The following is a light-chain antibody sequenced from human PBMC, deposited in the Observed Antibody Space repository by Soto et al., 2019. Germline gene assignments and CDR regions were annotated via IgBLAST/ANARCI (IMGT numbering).Light chain of an antibody. J-gene: IGLJ1*01. V-gene: IGLV1-40*01. CDR2: GNS. CDR1: SSNIGAGYD. Sequence: LTQPPSVSGAPGQRVTISCTGSSSNIGAGYDVHWYQQLPGTAPKLLIYGNSNRPSGVPDRFSGSKSGTSASLAISGLQAEDEADYYCRSYDSSLSGYVFGTGTKVTVL. CDR3: RSYDSSLSGYV.